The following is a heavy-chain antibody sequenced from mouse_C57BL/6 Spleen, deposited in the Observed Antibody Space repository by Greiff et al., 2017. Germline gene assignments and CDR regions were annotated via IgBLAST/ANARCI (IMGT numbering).Heavy chain of an antibody. D-gene: IGHD1-1*01. Sequence: QVQLQQSGAELVQPGASVKMSCKASGYTFTTYPIEWMQQNPGKSLEWIGHFHPYNDDSTSNEKFTGKATLTVETSSSTVYVELSRLTFDDSAVYYCARRETTVGYFDVWGTGTTVTVSS. V-gene: IGHV1-47*01. CDR3: ARRETTVGYFDV. CDR1: GYTFTTYP. CDR2: FHPYNDDS. J-gene: IGHJ1*03.